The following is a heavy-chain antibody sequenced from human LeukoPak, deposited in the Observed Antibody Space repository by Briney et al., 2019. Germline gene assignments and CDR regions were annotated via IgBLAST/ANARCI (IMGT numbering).Heavy chain of an antibody. CDR3: AGVSPAGFYYFDY. D-gene: IGHD6-13*01. CDR1: GGSISSYY. CDR2: IYYSGST. Sequence: PSETLSFTCTVSGGSISSYYWSWIRQPPGKGLEWIGYIYYSGSTNYNPSLKSRVTISVDTSKHQFSLKLSSVTAADTAVYYCAGVSPAGFYYFDYWGQGTMVTVSS. V-gene: IGHV4-59*01. J-gene: IGHJ4*02.